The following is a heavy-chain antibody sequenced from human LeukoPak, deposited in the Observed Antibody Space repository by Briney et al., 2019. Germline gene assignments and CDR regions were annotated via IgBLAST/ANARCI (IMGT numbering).Heavy chain of an antibody. D-gene: IGHD3-22*01. CDR2: IYYSGST. CDR3: ARGVTMIVVARGPVAFDI. Sequence: GSLRLSCAASGFTFSSYAMSWIRQPPGKGLEWIGYIYYSGSTNYNPSLKSRVTISVGTSKNQFSLKLSSVTAADTAVYYCARGVTMIVVARGPVAFDIWGQGTMVTVSS. CDR1: GFTFSSYA. J-gene: IGHJ3*02. V-gene: IGHV4-59*01.